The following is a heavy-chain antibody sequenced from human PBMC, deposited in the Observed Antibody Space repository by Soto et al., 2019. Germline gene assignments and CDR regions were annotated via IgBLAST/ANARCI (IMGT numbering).Heavy chain of an antibody. CDR3: GRVNPRRTVTSVWWFDT. V-gene: IGHV3-7*05. J-gene: IGHJ5*02. CDR1: GFTFETYW. CDR2: IRHSGSEN. D-gene: IGHD4-17*01. Sequence: EVQLVESGGGLVQPGGSLRLSCAASGFTFETYWMSWVRQAPGKGLDWVANIRHSGSENFYVDSVKGRFTISRYNAQTPPYVYMSSLRVEVTAGYYCGRVNPRRTVTSVWWFDTWRQGTLVTFSS.